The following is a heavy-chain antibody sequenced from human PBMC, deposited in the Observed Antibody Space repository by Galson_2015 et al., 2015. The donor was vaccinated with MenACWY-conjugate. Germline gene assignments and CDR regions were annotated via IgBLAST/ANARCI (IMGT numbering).Heavy chain of an antibody. CDR3: ARDWDYYDGIVRFDY. D-gene: IGHD3-22*01. CDR1: GFTFSTYS. Sequence: SLRLSCAASGFTFSTYSMNWVRQAPGKGLEWVSSISSSSSYIYYADSVKGRFIISRDNAKNSLYLQMHSLTPEDTAVYYCARDWDYYDGIVRFDYWGQGTLVTVSS. V-gene: IGHV3-21*01. CDR2: ISSSSSYI. J-gene: IGHJ4*02.